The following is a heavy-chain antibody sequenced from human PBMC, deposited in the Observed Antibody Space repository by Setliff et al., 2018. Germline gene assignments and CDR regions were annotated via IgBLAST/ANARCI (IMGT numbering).Heavy chain of an antibody. V-gene: IGHV4-59*04. CDR3: ARDYGDSNWFDP. CDR2: MYHSGSV. J-gene: IGHJ5*02. CDR1: GGSINSYY. Sequence: SETLSLTCIVSGGSINSYYWGWIRQPPGKGLEWIGNMYHSGSVYYNPSLKSRVTISVDTSKNQFSLKLSSVTAADTAVYYCARDYGDSNWFDPWGQGTLVTVSS. D-gene: IGHD4-17*01.